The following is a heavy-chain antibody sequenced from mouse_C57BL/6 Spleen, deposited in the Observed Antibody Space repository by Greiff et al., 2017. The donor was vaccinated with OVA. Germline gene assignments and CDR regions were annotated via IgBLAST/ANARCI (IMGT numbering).Heavy chain of an antibody. CDR1: GYSFTGYY. Sequence: VQLQQSGPELVKPGASVKISCKASGYSFTGYYMNWVKQSPEKSLEWIGEINPSTGGTTYNQKFKAKATLTVDKSSSTAYMQLKSLTSEDSAVYYGARGGTRYFDVWGTGTTVTVSS. CDR3: ARGGTRYFDV. D-gene: IGHD3-3*01. J-gene: IGHJ1*03. V-gene: IGHV1-42*01. CDR2: INPSTGGT.